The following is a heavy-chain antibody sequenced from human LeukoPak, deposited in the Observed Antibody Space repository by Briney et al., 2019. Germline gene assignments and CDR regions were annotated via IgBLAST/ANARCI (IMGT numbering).Heavy chain of an antibody. CDR1: GGTFSSYA. Sequence: ASVKVSCKASGGTFSSYAISWVRQAPGQGLEWMGGIIPIFGTANYAQKFQGRVTITADESTSTAYMELSSLRSEDTAVYYCAGSPYCGGDCYSKGLDYWGQGTLVTVSS. D-gene: IGHD2-21*02. J-gene: IGHJ4*02. CDR2: IIPIFGTA. CDR3: AGSPYCGGDCYSKGLDY. V-gene: IGHV1-69*01.